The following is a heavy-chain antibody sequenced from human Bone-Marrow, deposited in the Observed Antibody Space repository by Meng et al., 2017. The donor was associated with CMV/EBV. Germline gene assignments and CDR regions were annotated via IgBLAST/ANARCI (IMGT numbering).Heavy chain of an antibody. Sequence: ASVKVSCKASGYTFTSYGISWVRQAPGQGLEWMGWISAYNGNTNYAQKLQGRVTMTTDTSTSTAYMELRSLRSDDTAVYYCARAAAAAGTIYYYGMDVWGQGTTVNGAS. D-gene: IGHD6-13*01. V-gene: IGHV1-18*01. CDR2: ISAYNGNT. J-gene: IGHJ6*01. CDR1: GYTFTSYG. CDR3: ARAAAAAGTIYYYGMDV.